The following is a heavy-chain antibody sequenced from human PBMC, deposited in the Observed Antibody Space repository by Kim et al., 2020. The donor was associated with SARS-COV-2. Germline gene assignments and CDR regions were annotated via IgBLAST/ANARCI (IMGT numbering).Heavy chain of an antibody. Sequence: GGSLRLSCAASGFTFSSYAMSWVRQAPGKGLEWVSAISGSGGSTYYADSVKGRFTISRDNSKNTLYLQMNSLRAEDTAVYYCAKAMRGYCSSTSCYMYFDYWGQGTLVTVSS. CDR1: GFTFSSYA. CDR2: ISGSGGST. CDR3: AKAMRGYCSSTSCYMYFDY. D-gene: IGHD2-2*02. V-gene: IGHV3-23*01. J-gene: IGHJ4*02.